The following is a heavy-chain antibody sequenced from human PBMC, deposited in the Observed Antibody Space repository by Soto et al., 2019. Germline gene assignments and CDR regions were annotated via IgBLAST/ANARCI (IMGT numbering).Heavy chain of an antibody. D-gene: IGHD2-21*02. J-gene: IGHJ3*01. CDR2: TSSNGGST. V-gene: IGHV3-64*01. Sequence: PGGSLRLSCAASGFTFSSYAMHWVRQAPGKGLEYVSATSSNGGSTYYANSVKGRFTISRDNSKNTLYLQMGSLRAEDTAVYYCARYIVVVTATYAFDLWGQGTVVTVSS. CDR3: ARYIVVVTATYAFDL. CDR1: GFTFSSYA.